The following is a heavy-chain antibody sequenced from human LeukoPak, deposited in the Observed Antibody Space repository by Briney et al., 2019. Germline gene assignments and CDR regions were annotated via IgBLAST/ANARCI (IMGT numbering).Heavy chain of an antibody. V-gene: IGHV3-74*01. CDR3: ATENFCGMYI. Sequence: GGSLTLSCAASGFTFSRYWMHWVRQAPGKGLVWVSRINSDGSTTRYADSVKGRFTISRDNAKNTMYLQMNSLRTEDTAVYYCATENFCGMYIWGQGTTVTVSS. J-gene: IGHJ6*01. CDR2: INSDGSTT. CDR1: GFTFSRYW.